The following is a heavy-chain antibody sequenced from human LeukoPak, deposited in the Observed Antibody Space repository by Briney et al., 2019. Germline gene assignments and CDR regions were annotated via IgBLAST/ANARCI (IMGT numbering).Heavy chain of an antibody. D-gene: IGHD4-11*01. Sequence: ASVKVSCKASGYTFTGYYMHWVRQAPGQGLEWMGWLNPNSGGTNYAQKLQGRVTMTRDTSISTAYMELSRLRSDDTAVYYCARVSGAVTNHYCFDYWGQGTLVTVSS. CDR3: ARVSGAVTNHYCFDY. CDR2: LNPNSGGT. V-gene: IGHV1-2*02. J-gene: IGHJ4*02. CDR1: GYTFTGYY.